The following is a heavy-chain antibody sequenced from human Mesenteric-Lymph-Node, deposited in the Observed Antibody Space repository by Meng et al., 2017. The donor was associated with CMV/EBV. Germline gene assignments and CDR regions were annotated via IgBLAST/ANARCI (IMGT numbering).Heavy chain of an antibody. Sequence: QGLQQKWGAGLWKPSETLSLTCAVDGGCFSGNNLSWIRQPPGKGLEWIGEINNSGSTNYNPSLKSRVTISVDTSKNQFSLKLSSVTAADTAVYYCARHQRWLKSEGGFNYWGQGTLVTVSS. J-gene: IGHJ4*02. CDR1: GGCFSGNN. D-gene: IGHD4-23*01. CDR3: ARHQRWLKSEGGFNY. CDR2: INNSGST. V-gene: IGHV4-34*01.